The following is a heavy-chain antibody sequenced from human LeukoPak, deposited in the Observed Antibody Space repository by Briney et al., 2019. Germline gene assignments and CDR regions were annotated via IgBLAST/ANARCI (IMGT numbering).Heavy chain of an antibody. J-gene: IGHJ4*02. CDR3: ARVALLGWELYDY. CDR1: GYTFTSYD. CDR2: MNPNSGNT. D-gene: IGHD1-26*01. V-gene: IGHV1-8*01. Sequence: ASVKVSCKASGYTFTSYDINWMRQATGQGLEWMGWMNPNSGNTGYAQKFQGRVTMTRNTSISTAYMELSSLRSEDTAVYYCARVALLGWELYDYWGQGTLVTVSS.